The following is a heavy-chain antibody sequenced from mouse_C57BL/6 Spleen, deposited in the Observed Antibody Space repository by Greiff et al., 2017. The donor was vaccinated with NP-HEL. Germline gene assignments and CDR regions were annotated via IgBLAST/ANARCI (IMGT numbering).Heavy chain of an antibody. V-gene: IGHV2-2*01. D-gene: IGHD2-4*01. CDR3: AIYYDYDEGYDMGY. CDR1: GFSLTSYG. J-gene: IGHJ4*01. Sequence: VQLQQSGPGLVQPSQSLSITCTVSGFSLTSYGVHWVRQSPGKGLEWLGVIWSGGSTDYNAAFISRLSISKDNSKSQVFFKMNSLQADDTAIYYCAIYYDYDEGYDMGYWGKGASVTVSS. CDR2: IWSGGST.